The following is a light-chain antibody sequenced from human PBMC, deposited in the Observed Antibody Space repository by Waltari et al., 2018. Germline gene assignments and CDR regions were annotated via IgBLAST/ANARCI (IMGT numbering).Light chain of an antibody. CDR1: QCISNW. CDR2: RVS. Sequence: DIQMSQSPSSLSASVGDRLTITCRASQCISNWLAWYQHKPGKAPKLLIYRVSNLETGVPSRFSGSGSGTDFTLTITSLQPEDIATYFCQQHDNSPFTFGPGTKLDIK. CDR3: QQHDNSPFT. J-gene: IGKJ3*01. V-gene: IGKV1-33*01.